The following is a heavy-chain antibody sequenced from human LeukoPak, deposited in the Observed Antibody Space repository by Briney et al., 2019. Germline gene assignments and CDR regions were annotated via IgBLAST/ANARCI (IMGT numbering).Heavy chain of an antibody. J-gene: IGHJ5*02. CDR3: ARYYGSDGNNWFDP. CDR1: GGSISSSSYY. CDR2: IYYSGST. V-gene: IGHV4-39*01. Sequence: LESLSLTCTVSGGSISSSSYYFGLIRQPPGNRLQCIGSIYYSGSTYYNPSLKSRVTISVDTSKNQFSLKLSSVTAADTAVFYCARYYGSDGNNWFDPWGQGTLVTVSS. D-gene: IGHD3-10*01.